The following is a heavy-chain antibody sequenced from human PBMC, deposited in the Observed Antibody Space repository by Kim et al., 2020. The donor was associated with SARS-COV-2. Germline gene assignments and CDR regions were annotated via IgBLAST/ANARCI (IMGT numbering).Heavy chain of an antibody. CDR2: ISSSSSYI. V-gene: IGHV3-21*01. D-gene: IGHD2-15*01. Sequence: GGSLRLSCAASGFTFSSYSMNWVRQAPGKGLEWVSSISSSSSYIYYADSVKGRFTISRDNAKNSLYLQMNSLRAEDTAVYYCAREVTNIVVVVAATPGFDYWGQGTLVTVSS. J-gene: IGHJ4*02. CDR3: AREVTNIVVVVAATPGFDY. CDR1: GFTFSSYS.